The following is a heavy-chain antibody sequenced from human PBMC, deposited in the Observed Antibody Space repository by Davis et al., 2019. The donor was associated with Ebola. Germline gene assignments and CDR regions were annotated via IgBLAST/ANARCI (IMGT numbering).Heavy chain of an antibody. CDR2: IIPIFGTA. Sequence: AASVKVSCKASGGTFSSYAISWVRQAPGQGLEWMGGIIPIFGTANYAQKFQGRVTITADKSTSTAYMELSSLRSEDTAVYYCARDRRYYYDSSGYHASYGMDVWGQGTTVTVSS. CDR1: GGTFSSYA. D-gene: IGHD3-22*01. CDR3: ARDRRYYYDSSGYHASYGMDV. J-gene: IGHJ6*02. V-gene: IGHV1-69*06.